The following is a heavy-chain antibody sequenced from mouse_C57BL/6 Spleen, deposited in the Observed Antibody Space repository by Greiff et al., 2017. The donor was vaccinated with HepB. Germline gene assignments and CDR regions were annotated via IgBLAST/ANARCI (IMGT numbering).Heavy chain of an antibody. V-gene: IGHV1-80*01. CDR1: GYAFSSYW. CDR3: ARNPRSYGNRYAMED. CDR2: IYPGDGDT. J-gene: IGHJ4*01. D-gene: IGHD2-1*01. Sequence: QVQLQQSGAELVKPGASVKISCKASGYAFSSYWMNWVKQRPGKGLEWIGQIYPGDGDTNYNGKFKGKATLTADKSSSTAYMQLSSLTSEDSAVYCCARNPRSYGNRYAMEDWGQGTSVTVS.